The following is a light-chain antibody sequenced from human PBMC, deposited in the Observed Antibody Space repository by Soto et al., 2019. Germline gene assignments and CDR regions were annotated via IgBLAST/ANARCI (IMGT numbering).Light chain of an antibody. CDR1: QTISTY. Sequence: DIQMTQSPSSLSASVGDRVIITCRASQTISTYLNWYQQIPGKAPKLLIYGASNLQNGVPSRFSGSGSGTDFTLTISSLQPEDFATYYCQKSSSIPYTFGQGTKLEIK. CDR3: QKSSSIPYT. V-gene: IGKV1-39*01. J-gene: IGKJ2*01. CDR2: GAS.